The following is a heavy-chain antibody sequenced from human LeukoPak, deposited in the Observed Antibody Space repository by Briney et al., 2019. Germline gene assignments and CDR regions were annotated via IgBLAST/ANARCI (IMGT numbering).Heavy chain of an antibody. CDR3: ARVYAAGTVKGWFDP. CDR2: INPSGGST. Sequence: ASVKVSCKASRYTFTSYYMHWVRQAPGQGLEWMGIINPSGGSTSYAQKFQGRVTMTRDTSTSTVYMELSSLRSEDTAVYYCARVYAAGTVKGWFDPWGQGTLVTVSS. J-gene: IGHJ5*02. CDR1: RYTFTSYY. V-gene: IGHV1-46*01. D-gene: IGHD6-19*01.